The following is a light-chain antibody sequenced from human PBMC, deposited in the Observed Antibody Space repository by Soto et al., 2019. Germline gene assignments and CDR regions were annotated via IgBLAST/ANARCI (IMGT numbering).Light chain of an antibody. J-gene: IGLJ2*01. CDR3: SSYTSTKVL. Sequence: QSALTQPASVSGSPGQSIAISCTGSGSDVGGYNYVSWYQQHPGKAPKLMIYEVSDRPSGVSNRFSGSKSGNTASLTISGLQAEDEAHYYCSSYTSTKVLFGGGTKLTVL. CDR2: EVS. CDR1: GSDVGGYNY. V-gene: IGLV2-14*01.